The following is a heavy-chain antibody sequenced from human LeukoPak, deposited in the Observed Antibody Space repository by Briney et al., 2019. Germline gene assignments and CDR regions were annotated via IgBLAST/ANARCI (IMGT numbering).Heavy chain of an antibody. D-gene: IGHD4-17*01. V-gene: IGHV3-21*01. CDR3: ARQNGDYEAALFFDY. CDR2: ISSSSSYI. CDR1: GFTFSSYS. J-gene: IGHJ4*02. Sequence: GGSLRLSCAASGFTFSSYSMKWVRQAPGKGLEWGASISSSSSYIYYADSVKGRFTIARDNAKNSLYLQMNSLRVEDTAVYYCARQNGDYEAALFFDYWGQGTLVTVSS.